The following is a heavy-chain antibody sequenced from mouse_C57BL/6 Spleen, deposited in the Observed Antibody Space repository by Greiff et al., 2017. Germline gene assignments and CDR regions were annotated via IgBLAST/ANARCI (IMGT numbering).Heavy chain of an antibody. CDR3: ARWEDSSGYFDY. J-gene: IGHJ2*01. CDR1: GYTFTNYW. V-gene: IGHV1-63*01. Sequence: VQLQQSGAELVRPGTSVKMSCKASGYTFTNYWIGWAKQRPGHGLEWIGDISPGGGYTNYNEKFKGKATLTADKSSSTVYMQFSSLTSEDSAIYYCARWEDSSGYFDYWGQGTTLTVSS. D-gene: IGHD3-2*02. CDR2: ISPGGGYT.